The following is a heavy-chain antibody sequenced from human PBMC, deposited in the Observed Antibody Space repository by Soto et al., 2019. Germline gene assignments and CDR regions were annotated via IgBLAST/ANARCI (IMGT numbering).Heavy chain of an antibody. CDR2: ISAYNGNT. J-gene: IGHJ5*02. CDR3: ARVPGRRGYSYVPPWFDP. V-gene: IGHV1-18*04. D-gene: IGHD5-18*01. Sequence: ASVKVSCKASGYTLTSYGISWVRQAPGQGLEWMGWISAYNGNTNYAQKLQGRVTMTTDTSTSTAYMELRSLRSDDTAVYYCARVPGRRGYSYVPPWFDPWGQGTLVTVSS. CDR1: GYTLTSYG.